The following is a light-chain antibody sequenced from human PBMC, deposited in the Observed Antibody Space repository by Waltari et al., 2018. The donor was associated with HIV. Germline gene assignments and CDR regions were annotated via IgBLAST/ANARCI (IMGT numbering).Light chain of an antibody. CDR3: QVWDSSTGV. CDR2: RDS. V-gene: IGLV3-9*01. J-gene: IGLJ3*02. CDR1: NIENKV. Sequence: SYELTQPLSVSVALGQTAYITCGGNNIENKVVHWYQQKPGQAPVLVIYRDSNRPSGIRERFSGSNSGNTATLTISRAQAGDEGDDYCQVWDSSTGVFGGGTNLTVL.